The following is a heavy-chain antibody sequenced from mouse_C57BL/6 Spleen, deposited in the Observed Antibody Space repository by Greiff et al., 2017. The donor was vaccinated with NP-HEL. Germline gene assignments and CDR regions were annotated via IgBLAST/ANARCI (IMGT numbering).Heavy chain of an antibody. CDR3: TRGSTTVVATGDY. D-gene: IGHD1-1*01. CDR1: GYTFTDYE. CDR2: IDPETGGT. J-gene: IGHJ2*01. Sequence: QVQLQQSGAELVRPGASVTLSCKASGYTFTDYEMHWVKQTPVHGLEWIGAIDPETGGTAYNQKFKGKAILTADKSSSTAYMELRSLTSEDSAVYYCTRGSTTVVATGDYWGQGTTLTVSS. V-gene: IGHV1-15*01.